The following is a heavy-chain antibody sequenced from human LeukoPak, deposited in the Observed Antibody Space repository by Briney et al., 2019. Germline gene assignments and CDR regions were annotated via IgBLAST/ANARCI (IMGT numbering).Heavy chain of an antibody. CDR3: GSLGELWSSVDY. Sequence: SETLSLTCTVSGGSISSYYWSWIRQPPGKGLEWIGYIYYSGSTYYNPSLKSRVTISVDTSKNQFSLKLSSVTAADTAVYYCGSLGELWSSVDYWGQGTLVTVSS. D-gene: IGHD3-16*01. V-gene: IGHV4-59*08. CDR1: GGSISSYY. CDR2: IYYSGST. J-gene: IGHJ4*02.